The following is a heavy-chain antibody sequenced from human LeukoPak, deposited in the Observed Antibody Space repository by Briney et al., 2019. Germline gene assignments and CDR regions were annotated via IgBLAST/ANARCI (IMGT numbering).Heavy chain of an antibody. V-gene: IGHV3-33*01. CDR1: GFTFSSYG. Sequence: GRSLRLSCAASGFTFSSYGMHWVRQAPGKGLEWVAVIWYDGSNKYYADSVKGRFTISRDNSKNTLYLQMNSLRAEDTAVYYCAGSRSGWGPSGYGMDVWGQGTTVTVSS. J-gene: IGHJ6*02. CDR3: AGSRSGWGPSGYGMDV. CDR2: IWYDGSNK. D-gene: IGHD6-19*01.